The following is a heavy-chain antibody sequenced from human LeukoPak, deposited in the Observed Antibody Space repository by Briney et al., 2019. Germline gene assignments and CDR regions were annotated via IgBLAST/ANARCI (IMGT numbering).Heavy chain of an antibody. CDR2: INSDGSST. V-gene: IGHV3-74*01. CDR1: GFTFSNYW. Sequence: GGSLRLSCAASGFTFSNYWMHWVRQAPGKGLVWVSRINSDGSSTSYVDSVKGRFTISRDNAKNTLHLQMNSLTAEDTAVYYCTRDLGGATWGEWNYWGQGTLVTASS. D-gene: IGHD1-26*01. J-gene: IGHJ4*02. CDR3: TRDLGGATWGEWNY.